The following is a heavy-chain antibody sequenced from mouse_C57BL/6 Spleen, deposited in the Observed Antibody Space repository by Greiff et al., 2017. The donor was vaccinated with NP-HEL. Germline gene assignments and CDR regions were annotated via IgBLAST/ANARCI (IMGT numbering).Heavy chain of an antibody. CDR1: GYTFTDYN. J-gene: IGHJ3*01. V-gene: IGHV1-18*01. Sequence: EVQLQQSGPELVKPGASVKIPCKASGYTFTDYNMDWVKQSHGKSLEWIGDINPNNGGTIYNQKFKGKATLTVDKSSSTAYMELRSLTSEDTAVYYGAHFYDDYDRSVAYWGQGTLVTVSA. CDR2: INPNNGGT. CDR3: AHFYDDYDRSVAY. D-gene: IGHD2-4*01.